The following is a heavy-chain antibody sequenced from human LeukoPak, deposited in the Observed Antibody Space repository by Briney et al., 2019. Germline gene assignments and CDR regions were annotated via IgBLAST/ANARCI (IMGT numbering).Heavy chain of an antibody. CDR1: GYSIRTSSH. J-gene: IGHJ4*02. CDR3: ASLEIDTEDTAMVSYYFDY. Sequence: PSETLSLTCSVSGYSIRTSSHWGWIRQSPGEGLEWMGSIYHSGSSYYNPSLKSRVTISVDTSKNQFSLKLSSVTAADTAVYYCASLEIDTEDTAMVSYYFDYWGQGTLVTVSS. V-gene: IGHV4-38-2*01. D-gene: IGHD5-18*01. CDR2: IYHSGSS.